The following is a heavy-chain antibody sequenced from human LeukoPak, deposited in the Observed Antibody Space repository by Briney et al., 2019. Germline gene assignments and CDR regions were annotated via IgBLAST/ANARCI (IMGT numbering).Heavy chain of an antibody. Sequence: GGSLSLSCPAPGFPFSTYGMNWVRQAPGKGPEWVAVISNDGSNKYYAESVKGRFTISRDNSKNTLYLQINSIRAENTALYYRAKGAGHCSGGSCYRQDYWGQGALVTVSS. J-gene: IGHJ4*02. V-gene: IGHV3-30*18. CDR1: GFPFSTYG. CDR2: ISNDGSNK. CDR3: AKGAGHCSGGSCYRQDY. D-gene: IGHD2-15*01.